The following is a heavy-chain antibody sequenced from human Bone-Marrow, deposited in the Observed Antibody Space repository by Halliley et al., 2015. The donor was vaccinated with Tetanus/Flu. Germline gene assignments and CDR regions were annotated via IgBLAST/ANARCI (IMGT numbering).Heavy chain of an antibody. CDR3: AKDMYELLYNAYFYYGLDV. Sequence: SGGTTYYAGSVKGRFTISRDNSKNTLYLQMNSLSAEDTAVYYCAKDMYELLYNAYFYYGLDVWGQGTTVTVSS. D-gene: IGHD2-2*02. CDR2: SGGTT. J-gene: IGHJ6*02. V-gene: IGHV3-23*01.